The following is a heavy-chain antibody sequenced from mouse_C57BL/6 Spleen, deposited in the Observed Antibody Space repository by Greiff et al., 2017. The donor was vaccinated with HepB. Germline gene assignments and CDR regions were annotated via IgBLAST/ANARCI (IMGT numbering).Heavy chain of an antibody. CDR1: GYTFTSYW. CDR2: IDPSDSET. D-gene: IGHD1-1*01. J-gene: IGHJ2*01. V-gene: IGHV1-52*01. CDR3: ARGDYGLYFDY. Sequence: QVQLQQPGAELVRPGSSVKLSCKASGYTFTSYWMHWVKQRPIQGLEWIGNIDPSDSETHYNQKFKDKATLTVDKSSSTAYMQLSSLTSEDSAVYYCARGDYGLYFDYWGQGTTLTVS.